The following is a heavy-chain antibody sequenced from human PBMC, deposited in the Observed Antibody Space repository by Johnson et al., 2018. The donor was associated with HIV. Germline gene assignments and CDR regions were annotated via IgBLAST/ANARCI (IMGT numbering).Heavy chain of an antibody. CDR3: ASQQWELGSHDAFDI. Sequence: VQLVESGGGVVRPGGSLRLSCAASGFTFDDYVMSWVRQAPGKGLEWVSGINWNGRSTGYADSVKGRFTISRDNAKNSLYLQMNSLRSEDTALYYCASQQWELGSHDAFDIWGQGTMVTVSS. V-gene: IGHV3-20*04. D-gene: IGHD1-26*01. CDR2: INWNGRST. J-gene: IGHJ3*02. CDR1: GFTFDDYV.